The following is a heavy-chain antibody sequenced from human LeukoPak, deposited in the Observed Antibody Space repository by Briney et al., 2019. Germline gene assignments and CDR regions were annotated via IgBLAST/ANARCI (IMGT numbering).Heavy chain of an antibody. CDR2: IYTSGST. V-gene: IGHV4-4*07. J-gene: IGHJ4*02. CDR3: AREANYDILTGYARSPSFDY. D-gene: IGHD3-9*01. Sequence: SETLSLTCAVYGGSFSGYYWSWIRQPAGKGLEWIGRIYTSGSTNYNPSLKSRVTMSVDTSKNQFSLKLSSVTAADTAVYYCAREANYDILTGYARSPSFDYWGQGTLVTVSS. CDR1: GGSFSGYY.